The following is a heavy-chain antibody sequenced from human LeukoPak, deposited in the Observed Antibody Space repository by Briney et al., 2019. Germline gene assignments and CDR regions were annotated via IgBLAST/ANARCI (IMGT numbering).Heavy chain of an antibody. Sequence: SETLSLTCTVSGYSISSGYCWGWIRQPPGKGLEWIGSIYHSGSTYYNPSLKSRVTISVDTSKNQFSLKLSSVTAADTAVYYCARRVTMVRGVNYGMDVWGQGTTVTVSS. CDR1: GYSISSGYC. CDR2: IYHSGST. D-gene: IGHD3-10*01. CDR3: ARRVTMVRGVNYGMDV. V-gene: IGHV4-38-2*02. J-gene: IGHJ6*02.